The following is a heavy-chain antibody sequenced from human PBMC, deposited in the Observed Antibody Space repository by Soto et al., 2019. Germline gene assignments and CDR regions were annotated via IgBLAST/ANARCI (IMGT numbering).Heavy chain of an antibody. CDR1: GFTFSSSG. J-gene: IGHJ4*02. Sequence: GGSLRLSCAASGFTFSSSGMHWVRQAPGKGLEWVAVISYDGSNKYYADSVKGRFTISRDNSKNTLYLQMNSLRAEDTAVYYCAKGGHSSSWYYYWGQGTLVTVSS. CDR2: ISYDGSNK. D-gene: IGHD6-13*01. CDR3: AKGGHSSSWYYY. V-gene: IGHV3-30*18.